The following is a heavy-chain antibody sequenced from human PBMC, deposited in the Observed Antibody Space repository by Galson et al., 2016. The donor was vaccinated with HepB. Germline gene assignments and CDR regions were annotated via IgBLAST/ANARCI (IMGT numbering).Heavy chain of an antibody. V-gene: IGHV3-74*01. Sequence: SLRLSCAASGFPFSRYWMHWVRQAPGKGLVWVSRINSDGSSTAYADSVRGRFTISRDNAKNTVYLQMNSLRAEDTAVYYCARDLSGRSGLDYWGQGTLVTVPS. D-gene: IGHD3-10*01. J-gene: IGHJ4*02. CDR3: ARDLSGRSGLDY. CDR2: INSDGSST. CDR1: GFPFSRYW.